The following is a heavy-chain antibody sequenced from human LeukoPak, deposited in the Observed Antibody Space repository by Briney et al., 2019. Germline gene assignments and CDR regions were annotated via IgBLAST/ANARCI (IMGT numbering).Heavy chain of an antibody. Sequence: GGSLRLSCAASGFTFSSYWMHWVRQGLGKELMWVSRINNDGSSTSYADSVKGRFTISRDSAKNTLYLQMNSLRAEDTAVYYCARVAAAGTLDYWGQGSLVTVSS. V-gene: IGHV3-74*01. CDR3: ARVAAAGTLDY. CDR2: INNDGSST. CDR1: GFTFSSYW. D-gene: IGHD6-13*01. J-gene: IGHJ4*02.